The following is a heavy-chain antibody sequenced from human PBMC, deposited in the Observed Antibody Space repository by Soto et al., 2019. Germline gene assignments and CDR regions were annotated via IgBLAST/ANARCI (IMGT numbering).Heavy chain of an antibody. V-gene: IGHV3-23*01. CDR2: ISGTGSPT. Sequence: EVQLLESGGGLGQPGGSLRLSCAASGFTFSSYAMTWVRQAPGRGLEWVSAISGTGSPTYCADSVKGRFTISRDNSKNTLYLQMNSLRADDTAVYYCARDMSGGTYNYYYGMDVWGQGTTVTVSS. CDR1: GFTFSSYA. J-gene: IGHJ6*02. CDR3: ARDMSGGTYNYYYGMDV. D-gene: IGHD1-26*01.